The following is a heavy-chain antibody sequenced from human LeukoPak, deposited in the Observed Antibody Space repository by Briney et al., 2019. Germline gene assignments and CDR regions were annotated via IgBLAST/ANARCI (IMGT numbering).Heavy chain of an antibody. D-gene: IGHD1-26*01. V-gene: IGHV3-23*01. CDR1: GFTFSSYA. Sequence: GGSLRLSCAASGFTFSSYAMSWVRQAPGKGLEWVSAISGSGGSTYYADSVKGRFTISRDNSKNTLYLQMNSLRAEDTAVYYCAKDQGGRPYYYYGMDGWGQGTTVTVSS. CDR2: ISGSGGST. J-gene: IGHJ6*02. CDR3: AKDQGGRPYYYYGMDG.